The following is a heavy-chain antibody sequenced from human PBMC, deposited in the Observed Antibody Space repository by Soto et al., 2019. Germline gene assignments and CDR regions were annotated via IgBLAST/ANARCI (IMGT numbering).Heavy chain of an antibody. Sequence: GGSLKISCAASGFTFSSYAMSWVRQAPGKGLEWVSAISGSGGSTYYADSVKGRFTISRDNSKNTLYLQMNSLRAEDTAVYYCAKAGTVTISVGFDYWGQGTLVTVSS. J-gene: IGHJ4*02. D-gene: IGHD4-4*01. CDR1: GFTFSSYA. V-gene: IGHV3-23*01. CDR2: ISGSGGST. CDR3: AKAGTVTISVGFDY.